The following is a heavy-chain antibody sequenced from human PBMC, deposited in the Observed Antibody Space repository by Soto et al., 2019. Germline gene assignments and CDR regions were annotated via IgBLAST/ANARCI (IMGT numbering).Heavy chain of an antibody. CDR2: IFHSGST. Sequence: QVQLQESGPGLVKPSGTLYLTCAVFGGSISNSNWWTWVRQPPGKGLDWIGEIFHSGSTNYNSSLMGRVTITVDKANNQFSLKLSSVTAADTAVYYCAHRPIVGAAIWGQGTLVTVSS. V-gene: IGHV4-4*02. J-gene: IGHJ4*02. D-gene: IGHD1-26*01. CDR3: AHRPIVGAAI. CDR1: GGSISNSNW.